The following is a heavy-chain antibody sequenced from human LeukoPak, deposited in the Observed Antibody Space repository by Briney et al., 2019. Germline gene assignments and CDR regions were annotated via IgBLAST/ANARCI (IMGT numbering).Heavy chain of an antibody. V-gene: IGHV4-4*07. CDR1: GGSTSSYY. J-gene: IGHJ4*02. Sequence: PSVTLSLTCTVSGGSTSSYYWSWIRQPAGKGLEWIGRIYTSGSTNYNPSLKSRVTISVDKSKNQFSLKLSSVTAADTAVYYCARATRWVPFDYWGQGTLVTVSS. CDR3: ARATRWVPFDY. D-gene: IGHD4-23*01. CDR2: IYTSGST.